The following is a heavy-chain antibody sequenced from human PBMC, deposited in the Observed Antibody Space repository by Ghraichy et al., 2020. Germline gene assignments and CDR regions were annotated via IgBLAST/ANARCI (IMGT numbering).Heavy chain of an antibody. J-gene: IGHJ3*02. CDR3: ARDQGGVHYDSNAFDI. D-gene: IGHD3-3*01. Sequence: SETLSLTCTVSGGSISSYYWSWIRQPPGKGLEWIGYIYYSGSTNYNPSLKSRVTISVDTSKNQFSLKLSSVTAADTAVYYCARDQGGVHYDSNAFDIWGQGTMVTVSS. CDR2: IYYSGST. CDR1: GGSISSYY. V-gene: IGHV4-59*01.